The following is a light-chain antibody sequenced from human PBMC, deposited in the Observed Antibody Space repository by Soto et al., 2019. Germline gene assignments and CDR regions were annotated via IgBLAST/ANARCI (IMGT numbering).Light chain of an antibody. Sequence: DIQMTQSPSSLSASVGDRVTITCRASQSISSSLNWYQQKPGKAPKLLIYAASSLQSGGPSRFSGSGSGTDFTLTISSLQPEDFATYYCQQSYSTPWTFGQGTKVEIK. CDR2: AAS. V-gene: IGKV1-39*01. CDR3: QQSYSTPWT. J-gene: IGKJ1*01. CDR1: QSISSS.